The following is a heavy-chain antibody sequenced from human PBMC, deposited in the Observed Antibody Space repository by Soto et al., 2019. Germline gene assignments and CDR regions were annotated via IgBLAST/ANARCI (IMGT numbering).Heavy chain of an antibody. CDR1: GSSIHSGDYY. CDR3: ARGQGYYYGSGSYYYYFGMDV. D-gene: IGHD3-10*01. Sequence: PSDTLSLTCTFAGSSIHSGDYYWSLIRQPPGKGLEWIGYIYYSGSTYYNPSLKSRVTISVDTSKNQFSLKLSSVTAADTAVYYCARGQGYYYGSGSYYYYFGMDVLGQGTTVT. CDR2: IYYSGST. V-gene: IGHV4-30-4*02. J-gene: IGHJ6*02.